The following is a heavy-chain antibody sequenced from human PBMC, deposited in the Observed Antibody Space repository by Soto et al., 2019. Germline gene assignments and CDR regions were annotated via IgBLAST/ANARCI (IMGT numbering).Heavy chain of an antibody. V-gene: IGHV3-9*01. J-gene: IGHJ4*02. CDR2: ISWNSGSI. CDR3: AKASGYSYGLYYLAY. CDR1: GFTFDDYA. D-gene: IGHD5-18*01. Sequence: PGGSLRLSCAASGFTFDDYAMHWVRQAPGKGLEWVSGISWNSGSIGYADSVKGRFTISRDNAKNSQYLQMNSLRAEDTALYYCAKASGYSYGLYYLAYWGQGTLVTVYS.